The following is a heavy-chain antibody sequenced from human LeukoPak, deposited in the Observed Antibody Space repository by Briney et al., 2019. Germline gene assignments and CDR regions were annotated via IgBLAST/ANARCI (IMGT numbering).Heavy chain of an antibody. Sequence: GGSLRLSCAASGFTFSSYWMTWVRQAPGKGLEWVANIKQDGSDKYYVGSVKGRFTISRDNAKNSLYLQMNSLRAEDTAVYYCATYSSSTGEFAIWGRGTMVTVSS. CDR1: GFTFSSYW. CDR3: ATYSSSTGEFAI. CDR2: IKQDGSDK. D-gene: IGHD6-6*01. J-gene: IGHJ3*02. V-gene: IGHV3-7*01.